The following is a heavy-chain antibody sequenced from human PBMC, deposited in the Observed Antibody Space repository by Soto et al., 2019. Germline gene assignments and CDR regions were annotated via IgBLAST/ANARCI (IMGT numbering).Heavy chain of an antibody. V-gene: IGHV1-69*12. CDR1: GGTFSSYA. CDR2: IIPIFGTA. Sequence: QVQLVQSGAEVKKPGSSVKVSCKASGGTFSSYAISWVRQAPGQGLEWMGGIIPIFGTANYAQKFQGRVTITADESTSTAYMELGSLRSEDTAVYYCVSKGLRRYGMDVWGQGTTVTVSS. CDR3: VSKGLRRYGMDV. J-gene: IGHJ6*02. D-gene: IGHD3-16*01.